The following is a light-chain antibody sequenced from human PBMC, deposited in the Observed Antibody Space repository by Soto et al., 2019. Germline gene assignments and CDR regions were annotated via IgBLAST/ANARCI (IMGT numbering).Light chain of an antibody. J-gene: IGKJ1*01. V-gene: IGKV3-15*01. CDR2: GAS. CDR3: QQYGSSPTWT. Sequence: EIVMTQSPATLSVSPGERATFSCRASQSVSSNLAWYQQKPGQAPRLLIYGASIRATGIPARFSGSGSGTEFTLTISTLQSEDFAVYYCQQYGSSPTWTFGQGTKVEIK. CDR1: QSVSSN.